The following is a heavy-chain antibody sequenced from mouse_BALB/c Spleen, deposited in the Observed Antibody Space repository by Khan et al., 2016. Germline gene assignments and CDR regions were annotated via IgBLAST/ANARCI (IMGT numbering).Heavy chain of an antibody. D-gene: IGHD3-1*01. CDR2: IDPANGNT. CDR1: GFNIKDTY. CDR3: ARSGSSGYVAY. V-gene: IGHV14-3*02. Sequence: VQLQQSGAELVKPGASVKLSCTASGFNIKDTYMHWVKQRPEQGLEWIGRIDPANGNTTYDPKFQGKATITADTSSNTAYLQLSSLTSEDTAVYYCARSGSSGYVAYWGQGTLVTVSA. J-gene: IGHJ3*01.